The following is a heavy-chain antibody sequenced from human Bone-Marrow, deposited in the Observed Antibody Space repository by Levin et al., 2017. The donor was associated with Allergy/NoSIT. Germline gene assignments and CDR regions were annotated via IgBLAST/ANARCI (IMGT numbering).Heavy chain of an antibody. Sequence: GGSLRLSCQGSGYNFATYWIAWVRQMPGKGLEWMGIIYPGDSDTRYSPSYQGQVTMSADMSTNTAYLQWSSLKASDAAMYFCARDLVDNDFDIWGQGTVVTVSS. J-gene: IGHJ3*02. CDR2: IYPGDSDT. CDR1: GYNFATYW. CDR3: ARDLVDNDFDI. D-gene: IGHD5-12*01. V-gene: IGHV5-51*01.